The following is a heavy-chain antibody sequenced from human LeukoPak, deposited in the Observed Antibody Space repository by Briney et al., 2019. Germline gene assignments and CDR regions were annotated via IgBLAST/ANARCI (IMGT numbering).Heavy chain of an antibody. Sequence: SETLSPTCTVSGVSISSYYWSWIRQPPGKGLEWIGYIYYSGSTNYNPSLKSRATVSVDTSKNQFSLKLSSVTAADTAVYYCARDRRALDWGQGTLVTVSS. CDR3: ARDRRALD. J-gene: IGHJ4*02. CDR1: GVSISSYY. V-gene: IGHV4-59*08. CDR2: IYYSGST.